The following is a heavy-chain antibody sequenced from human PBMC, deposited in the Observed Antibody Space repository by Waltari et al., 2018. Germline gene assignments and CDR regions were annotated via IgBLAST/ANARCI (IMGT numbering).Heavy chain of an antibody. J-gene: IGHJ3*02. CDR1: GCTFRSYA. Sequence: QVQLVESGGGVVQPGRSLRLSCAASGCTFRSYAMHWARQAPGKGLEWVAVISYDGSNKYYADSVKGRFTISRDNSKNTLYLQMNSLRAEDTAMYYCARGRVGATPDAFDIWGQGTMVTVSS. CDR3: ARGRVGATPDAFDI. CDR2: ISYDGSNK. D-gene: IGHD1-26*01. V-gene: IGHV3-30*04.